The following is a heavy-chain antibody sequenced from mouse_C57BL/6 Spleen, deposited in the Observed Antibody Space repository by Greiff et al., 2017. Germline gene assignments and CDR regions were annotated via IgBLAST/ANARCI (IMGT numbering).Heavy chain of an antibody. CDR1: GFTFTDYY. CDR2: IRNKANGYTK. V-gene: IGHV7-3*01. D-gene: IGHD2-3*01. J-gene: IGHJ2*01. Sequence: DVMLVESGGGLVQPGGSLSLSCAASGFTFTDYYMSWVRQPPGKALEWLGFIRNKANGYTKEYSASVKGRFTISRDNSQSILYLQMNALRAEDSATYYCARYKRSYDGYYGYFDYWGQGTTLTVSS. CDR3: ARYKRSYDGYYGYFDY.